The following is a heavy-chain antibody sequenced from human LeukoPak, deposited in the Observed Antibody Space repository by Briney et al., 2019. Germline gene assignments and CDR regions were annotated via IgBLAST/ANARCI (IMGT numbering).Heavy chain of an antibody. V-gene: IGHV3-23*01. CDR2: TSGSGGST. CDR3: AKSLWSREGYYFDY. J-gene: IGHJ4*02. D-gene: IGHD5-18*01. CDR1: GFTFSSYA. Sequence: TGGSLRLSCAASGFTFSSYAMSWVRQAPGKGLEWVSATSGSGGSTYYADSVKGRFTISRDNSKNTLYLQMNSLRAEDTAVYYCAKSLWSREGYYFDYWGQGTLVTVSS.